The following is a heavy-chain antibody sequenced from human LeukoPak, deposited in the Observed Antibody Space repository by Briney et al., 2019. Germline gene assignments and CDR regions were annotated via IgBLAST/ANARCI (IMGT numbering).Heavy chain of an antibody. Sequence: SETLSLTCTVSGGSISSYYWSWIRQPPGKGLEWVGYIYYSGSTNYNPSLKSRVTISVDTSKNQFSLKLSSVTAADTAVYYCARRVTSYYDLGGWFDPWGQGTLVTVSS. CDR2: IYYSGST. V-gene: IGHV4-59*01. D-gene: IGHD3-3*01. J-gene: IGHJ5*02. CDR3: ARRVTSYYDLGGWFDP. CDR1: GGSISSYY.